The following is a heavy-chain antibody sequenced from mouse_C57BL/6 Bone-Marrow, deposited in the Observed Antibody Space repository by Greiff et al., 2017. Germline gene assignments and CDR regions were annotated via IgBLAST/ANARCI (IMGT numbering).Heavy chain of an antibody. CDR3: ARQAGSPWYFDV. D-gene: IGHD1-1*01. CDR1: GFTFSDYY. V-gene: IGHV5-12*01. CDR2: ISNGGGST. Sequence: EVKVVESGGGLVQPGGSLKLSCAASGFTFSDYYMYWVRQTPEKRLEWVAYISNGGGSTYYPDPVKGRFPISRDNAKNALYLQMSRLKSEDTAMYYCARQAGSPWYFDVWGTGTTVTVSS. J-gene: IGHJ1*03.